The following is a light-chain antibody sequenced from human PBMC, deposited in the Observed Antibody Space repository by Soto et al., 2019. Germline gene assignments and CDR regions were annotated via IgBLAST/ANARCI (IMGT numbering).Light chain of an antibody. J-gene: IGLJ1*01. Sequence: QSVLAQPPSVSGAPGQKVTISCTGSSSNIGAGYDLHWYQQLPGTAPKLLLYGNSNRPSGVPDRFSGSKSGNTASLTISGLQAEDEADYYCFSYAGDSVYVFATGTKVIVL. CDR2: GNS. CDR3: FSYAGDSVYV. CDR1: SSNIGAGYD. V-gene: IGLV1-40*01.